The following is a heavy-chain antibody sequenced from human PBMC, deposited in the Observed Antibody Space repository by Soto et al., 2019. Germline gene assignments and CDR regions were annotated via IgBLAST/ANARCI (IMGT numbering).Heavy chain of an antibody. CDR1: GGPISSYY. D-gene: IGHD3-10*01. CDR2: MVYSGST. CDR3: ATRSNGEGDDSDY. J-gene: IGHJ4*02. Sequence: QVQLQESGPGLVKPSETLSLTCTVSGGPISSYYWSWIRQPPGKGLEWIVCMVYSGSTNYNPSLKSRVTISVDTSKNQFSLKLSSVTAADTAVYFCATRSNGEGDDSDYWGQGTLVTVSS. V-gene: IGHV4-59*08.